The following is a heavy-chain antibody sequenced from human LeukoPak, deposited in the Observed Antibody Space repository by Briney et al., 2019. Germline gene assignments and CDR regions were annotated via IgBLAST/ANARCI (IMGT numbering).Heavy chain of an antibody. Sequence: PGGSLRLSCVASGFTFSSYEMNWVRQAPGQGREWLSYISSSGSSIYYADSVKGRFTISRDNAKNSLYLQMNRLRAEDTAVYYCARESYYDFWSGYYTGANYFDHWGQGTLVTVSS. CDR1: GFTFSSYE. V-gene: IGHV3-48*03. CDR2: ISSSGSSI. J-gene: IGHJ4*02. CDR3: ARESYYDFWSGYYTGANYFDH. D-gene: IGHD3-3*01.